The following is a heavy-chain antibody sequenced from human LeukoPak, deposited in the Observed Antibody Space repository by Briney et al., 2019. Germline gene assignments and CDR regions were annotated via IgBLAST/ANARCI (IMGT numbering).Heavy chain of an antibody. D-gene: IGHD3-16*02. V-gene: IGHV4-59*01. J-gene: IGHJ4*02. CDR3: ARENYVWGSYRFFDY. CDR1: GGSISSYY. Sequence: SETLSLTCPVSGGSISSYYWSWIRQPPGKGLEWIGYIYYSGSTNYNPSLKSRVTISVDTSKNQFSLKLSSVTAADTAVYYCARENYVWGSYRFFDYWGQGTLVTVSS. CDR2: IYYSGST.